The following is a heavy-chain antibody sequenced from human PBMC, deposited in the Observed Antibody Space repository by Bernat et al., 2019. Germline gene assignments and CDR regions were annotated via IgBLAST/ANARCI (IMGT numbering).Heavy chain of an antibody. Sequence: QLQLQESGPGLVKPSETLSLTCTVSGGSISSSDYYWTWIRQPPGKGLEWIGSIYYSGATYYKPSLKSRITISVDTSKNQFSLKLSSVTAADTAVYYCARREGFYDNGGSRCPLFDYWGQGALVSVSP. CDR2: IYYSGAT. J-gene: IGHJ4*02. V-gene: IGHV4-39*01. D-gene: IGHD3-22*01. CDR1: GGSISSSDYY. CDR3: ARREGFYDNGGSRCPLFDY.